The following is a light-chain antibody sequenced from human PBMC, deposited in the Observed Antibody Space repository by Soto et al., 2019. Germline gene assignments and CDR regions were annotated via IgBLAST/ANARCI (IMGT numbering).Light chain of an antibody. Sequence: LGQPASVSGSPGQSINISCSGTNSDVGDYNLVSWYQQRPGEAPELVIFDVSNRPSGVSDRFSGSKSGNTASLTISGLQAEDEGDYFCCSYSTDTTLYVFGSGTKVTLL. CDR2: DVS. V-gene: IGLV2-14*01. CDR1: NSDVGDYNL. J-gene: IGLJ1*01. CDR3: CSYSTDTTLYV.